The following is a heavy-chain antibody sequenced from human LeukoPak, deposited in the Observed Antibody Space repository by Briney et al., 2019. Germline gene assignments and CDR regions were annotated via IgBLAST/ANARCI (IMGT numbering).Heavy chain of an antibody. J-gene: IGHJ3*02. D-gene: IGHD3-22*01. CDR3: ARVNCRYYDSSGYIPRCHAFDI. CDR2: ISYDGSNK. V-gene: IGHV3-30-3*01. CDR1: GFTFSSYA. Sequence: GGSLRLSCAASGFTFSSYAMHWVRQAPGKGLEWVAVISYDGSNKYYADSVKGRFTISRDNSKNTLYLKMNSLRAEDTAVYYCARVNCRYYDSSGYIPRCHAFDIWGQGTMVTVSS.